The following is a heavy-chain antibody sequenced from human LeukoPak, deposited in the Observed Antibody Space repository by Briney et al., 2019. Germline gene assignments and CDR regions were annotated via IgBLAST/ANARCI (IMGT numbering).Heavy chain of an antibody. J-gene: IGHJ4*02. CDR2: IKQDGSEK. CDR3: AREWSQFGELPDY. V-gene: IGHV3-7*01. Sequence: GGSLRLSCAASGFTFSSYWMSWVRQAPGKGLEWVANIKQDGSEKYYVDSVKGRFTISRDNAKNTLYLQMSSLRPEDTAVYYCAREWSQFGELPDYWGQGTLVTVSS. CDR1: GFTFSSYW. D-gene: IGHD3-10*01.